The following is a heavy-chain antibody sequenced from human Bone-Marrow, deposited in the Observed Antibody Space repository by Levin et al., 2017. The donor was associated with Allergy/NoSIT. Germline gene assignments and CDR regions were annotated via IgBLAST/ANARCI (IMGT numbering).Heavy chain of an antibody. CDR2: LYAAAWT. V-gene: IGHV3-53*01. Sequence: QTGGSLRLSCAASGFTVSSNYMSWVRQAPGKGLEWVSVLYAAAWTYYADSLKGRFTISRDNSKNTLYLQMNSLRADDTAVYYCARAVYSSSWGYYFDYWGQGTLVTVSS. D-gene: IGHD6-13*01. CDR1: GFTVSSNY. CDR3: ARAVYSSSWGYYFDY. J-gene: IGHJ4*02.